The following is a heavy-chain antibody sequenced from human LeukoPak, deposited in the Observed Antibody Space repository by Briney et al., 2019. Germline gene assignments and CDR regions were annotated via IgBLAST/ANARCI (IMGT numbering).Heavy chain of an antibody. Sequence: SETLSLTCTVSGGSISSYYWSWIRQPPGKGLEWIGYIYYSGSTNYNPSLKSRVTISVDTSKNQFSLKLSSVTAADTAVYYCARSPSYYYDSSGWGGPIYYYMDVWGKGTTVTVSS. V-gene: IGHV4-59*01. CDR1: GGSISSYY. D-gene: IGHD3-22*01. CDR2: IYYSGST. CDR3: ARSPSYYYDSSGWGGPIYYYMDV. J-gene: IGHJ6*03.